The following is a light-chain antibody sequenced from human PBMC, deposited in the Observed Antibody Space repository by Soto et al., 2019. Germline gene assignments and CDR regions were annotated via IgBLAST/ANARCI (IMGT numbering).Light chain of an antibody. CDR3: SSYTTSHFYA. CDR1: GRDIGAYNY. V-gene: IGLV2-14*01. CDR2: GVK. Sequence: QSGMTKPASVSVSPGQSITISGTGSGRDIGAYNYVSWYQQHPGKAPKLLIYGVKNRPSGVSYRFSASKSAFTASLTISGLQAEEEAHYYCSSYTTSHFYAFGPGTKVTGL. J-gene: IGLJ1*01.